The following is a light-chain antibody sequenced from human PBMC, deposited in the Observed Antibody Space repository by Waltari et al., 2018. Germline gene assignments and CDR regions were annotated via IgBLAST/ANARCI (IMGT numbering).Light chain of an antibody. J-gene: IGLJ2*01. CDR2: DVS. CDR3: SSYTSSTTGI. V-gene: IGLV2-14*01. Sequence: QSALTQPASVSGSPGQSITISCTGTSSDVGDYNFISWYQQRPGKAPELLVYDVSHRPSGVSTRFSGPKSGNTAALTISGLQAEDEADYYCSSYTSSTTGIFGGGTKLTVL. CDR1: SSDVGDYNF.